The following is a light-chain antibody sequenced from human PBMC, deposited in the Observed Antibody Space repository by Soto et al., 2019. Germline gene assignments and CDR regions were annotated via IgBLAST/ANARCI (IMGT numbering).Light chain of an antibody. CDR2: DTS. Sequence: EVVMRQSPATLSVSPGECATLSCRASQGIGDTLACYQHKPGQTPRLLIYDTSTRATGVPTRFSGSRSGAEFPLTINRLQSEDFAVYYCQPYNNWPLTLGGGTKVDIK. CDR1: QGIGDT. V-gene: IGKV3-15*01. J-gene: IGKJ4*01. CDR3: QPYNNWPLT.